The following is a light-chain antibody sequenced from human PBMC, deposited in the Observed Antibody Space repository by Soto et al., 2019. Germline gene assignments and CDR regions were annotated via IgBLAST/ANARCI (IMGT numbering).Light chain of an antibody. Sequence: IQMTKSLSTLSASVGDRVTITCRASQIISTWLAWYQQKPGKAPKLLIYSASDLESGVPSRFSGSGFGTEFTLTITSLQPDDFATYYCQQYNSYSTCGPATFGQGTKVDNK. CDR2: SAS. CDR1: QIISTW. CDR3: QQYNSYSTCGPAT. V-gene: IGKV1-5*03. J-gene: IGKJ1*01.